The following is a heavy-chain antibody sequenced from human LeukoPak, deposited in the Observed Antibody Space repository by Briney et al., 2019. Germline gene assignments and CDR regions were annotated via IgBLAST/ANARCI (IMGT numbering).Heavy chain of an antibody. CDR3: ARDPYDSSWGLCYFDY. D-gene: IGHD3-22*01. CDR1: GFTFSSYG. CDR2: IWYDGSNK. Sequence: PGGSLRLSCAASGFTFSSYGMHWVRQAPGKGLEWVAVIWYDGSNKYYADSVKGRFTISRDNAKNSLYLQMNSPRAEDTAVYYCARDPYDSSWGLCYFDYWGQGNLVTVSS. J-gene: IGHJ4*02. V-gene: IGHV3-33*01.